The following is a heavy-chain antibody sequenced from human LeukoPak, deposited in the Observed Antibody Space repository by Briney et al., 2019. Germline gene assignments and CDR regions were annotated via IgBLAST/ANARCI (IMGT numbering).Heavy chain of an antibody. Sequence: PSETLSLTCTVSGGSISSYYWSWIRQPPGKGLEWIGYIYYSGSTNYNPSLKSRVTISVDTSKNQFSLKLSSVTAADTAAYYCARGGYRGSYFDYCGQGTLVTISS. CDR3: ARGGYRGSYFDY. D-gene: IGHD1-26*01. J-gene: IGHJ4*02. CDR2: IYYSGST. V-gene: IGHV4-59*01. CDR1: GGSISSYY.